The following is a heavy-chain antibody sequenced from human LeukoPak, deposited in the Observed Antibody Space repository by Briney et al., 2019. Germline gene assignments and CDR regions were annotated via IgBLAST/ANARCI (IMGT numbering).Heavy chain of an antibody. CDR3: ARGVGYSSGWYWFDP. D-gene: IGHD6-19*01. J-gene: IGHJ5*02. Sequence: SVKVSCKASGGTFSSYAISWVRQAPGQGLEWMGGIIPIFGTANYAQKFQGRVTMTRDTSTSTVYMELSSLRSEDTAVYYCARGVGYSSGWYWFDPWGQGTLVTVSS. CDR1: GGTFSSYA. V-gene: IGHV1-69*05. CDR2: IIPIFGTA.